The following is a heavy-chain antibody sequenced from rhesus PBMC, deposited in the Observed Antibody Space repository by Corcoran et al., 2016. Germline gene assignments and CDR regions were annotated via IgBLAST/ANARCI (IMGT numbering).Heavy chain of an antibody. CDR3: TSPVRYRFDV. CDR2: INGYSGST. CDR1: GGSFRSYW. V-gene: IGHV4-80*01. Sequence: QVQLQESGPGLVKPSETLSLTGAVSGGSFRSYWWNWIRQPPGKGLVWIGEINGYSGSTNYNPSLQSRVTISMDVSKNQFSLRLTSVTAADTAVYYCTSPVRYRFDVWGPGVLVSVSS. D-gene: IGHD3-9*01. J-gene: IGHJ5-1*01.